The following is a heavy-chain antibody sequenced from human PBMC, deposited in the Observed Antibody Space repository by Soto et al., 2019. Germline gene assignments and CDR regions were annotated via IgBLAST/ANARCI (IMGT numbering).Heavy chain of an antibody. CDR3: AADVIGVAGDFDH. CDR2: IVVASGYP. D-gene: IGHD6-19*01. Sequence: LVQSGPEVKKPGTSVLVSCKTPGFTFVSSAVPWVRQVRGQRLEWIGWIVVASGYPNVAQKFQGRVSLTRDLSTNTVFLELSSLTSEDSAMYYCAADVIGVAGDFDHWGQGTLVSGSS. V-gene: IGHV1-58*01. J-gene: IGHJ4*02. CDR1: GFTFVSSA.